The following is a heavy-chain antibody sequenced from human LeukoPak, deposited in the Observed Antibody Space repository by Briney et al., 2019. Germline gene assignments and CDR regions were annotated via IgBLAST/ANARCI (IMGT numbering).Heavy chain of an antibody. V-gene: IGHV1-46*01. CDR2: INPSGGST. CDR3: ARGGSVERLDDAFDI. D-gene: IGHD1-1*01. CDR1: GYTFTSYY. J-gene: IGHJ3*02. Sequence: ASVKVSCKASGYTFTSYYMHWVRQAPGQGLEWMGIINPSGGSTSYAQKVQGRVTMTRDTSTSTVYMELSRLRSEDTAVYYCARGGSVERLDDAFDIWGQGTMVTVSS.